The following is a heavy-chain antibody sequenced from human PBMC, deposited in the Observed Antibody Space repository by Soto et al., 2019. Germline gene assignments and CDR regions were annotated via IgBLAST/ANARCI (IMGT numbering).Heavy chain of an antibody. CDR2: TYHSGST. CDR3: VTSLNYDFWRDGGRHYYFDY. D-gene: IGHD3-3*01. J-gene: IGHJ4*02. V-gene: IGHV4-4*02. Sequence: SEPLSLTCAVSGGSISSGYWWHWVRQPPGRGLEWIGKTYHSGSTNYNPSLKNRVTISVDKSNNQFSLRLSSVTAADTAVYFCVTSLNYDFWRDGGRHYYFDYWGQGTLVTVSS. CDR1: GGSISSGYW.